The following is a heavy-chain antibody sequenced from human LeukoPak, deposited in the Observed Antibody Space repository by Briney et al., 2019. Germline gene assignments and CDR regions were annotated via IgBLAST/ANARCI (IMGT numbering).Heavy chain of an antibody. V-gene: IGHV3-23*01. Sequence: GGSLRLSCAASGFTFSRYGMSWVRQAPGEGLEWVSAISTDTTYYADSVKVRFTISRDNSKNTVYLQISSLRAEDSATYYCAKGLAAGGPLWGQGTLVIVSS. CDR1: GFTFSRYG. D-gene: IGHD6-13*01. CDR2: ISTDTT. CDR3: AKGLAAGGPL. J-gene: IGHJ4*02.